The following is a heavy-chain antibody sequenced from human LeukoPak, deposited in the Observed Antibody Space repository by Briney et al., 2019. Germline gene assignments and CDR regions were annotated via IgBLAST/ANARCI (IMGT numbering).Heavy chain of an antibody. D-gene: IGHD6-6*01. V-gene: IGHV4-59*10. J-gene: IGHJ4*02. CDR3: ATSIPARYNFAY. Sequence: PSETLSLTCAVYGGSFSGFHWSWIRQPAGKGLEWIGRIYTSGSTNYNPSLKSRVTMSVDTSKNQFSLKLSSVTAADTAVYYCATSIPARYNFAYWAQGTLATVPS. CDR1: GGSFSGFH. CDR2: IYTSGST.